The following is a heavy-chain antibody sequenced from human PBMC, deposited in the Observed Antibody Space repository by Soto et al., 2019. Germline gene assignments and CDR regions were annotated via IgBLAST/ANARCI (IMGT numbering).Heavy chain of an antibody. J-gene: IGHJ4*02. V-gene: IGHV3-48*02. CDR2: ISSSSSTI. Sequence: GGSLGLSFAASGFTFSSYSMNWVRQAPGKGLEWVSYISSSSSTIYYADSVKGRFTISRDNAKNSLYLQMNSLRDEDTAVYYCARAAHDYGDYLDYWGQGTLVTVSS. CDR3: ARAAHDYGDYLDY. CDR1: GFTFSSYS. D-gene: IGHD4-17*01.